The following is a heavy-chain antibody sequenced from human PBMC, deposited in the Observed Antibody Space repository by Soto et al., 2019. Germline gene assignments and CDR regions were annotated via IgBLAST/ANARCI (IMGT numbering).Heavy chain of an antibody. CDR2: IDTDVSDT. CDR1: GLSFSNYF. Sequence: XVSLTLFCGACGLSFSNYFMHGVRQAPGKGLVWVSRIDTDVSDTLYADSVKGRFTVSRDNAKNTLYLQMHSLRAEDTATYYCARDGYTGFDHWGQGTLVTVSS. D-gene: IGHD5-12*01. J-gene: IGHJ4*02. CDR3: ARDGYTGFDH. V-gene: IGHV3-74*01.